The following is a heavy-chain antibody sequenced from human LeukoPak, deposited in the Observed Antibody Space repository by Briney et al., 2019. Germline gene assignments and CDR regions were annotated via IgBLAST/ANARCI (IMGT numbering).Heavy chain of an antibody. CDR3: ARRTGSDIKSRYYDY. Sequence: ASVKVSCKASGYTFTSYDINWVRQATGQGLEWMGWMNPNSGDTGYPQKFQGRVTMTRDTSITTAYMELSSLRSEDTAVYYCARRTGSDIKSRYYDYWGQGTLVTVSS. CDR1: GYTFTSYD. V-gene: IGHV1-8*01. CDR2: MNPNSGDT. J-gene: IGHJ4*02. D-gene: IGHD3-9*01.